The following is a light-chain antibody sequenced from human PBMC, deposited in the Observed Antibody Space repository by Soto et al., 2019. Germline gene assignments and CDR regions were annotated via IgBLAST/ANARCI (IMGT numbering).Light chain of an antibody. Sequence: MTQSPLSLPVTPGEPASISCRSSQSLLHSNGYNYLDWYQQKPGKAPKLLIYAASSLQSGVPSRFSGSGSGTDFSLTISGLQPEDFATYHCQQSYSTPWTFGQGTKVEIK. J-gene: IGKJ1*01. CDR2: AAS. V-gene: IGKV1-39*01. CDR3: QQSYSTPWT. CDR1: QSLLHSNGYNY.